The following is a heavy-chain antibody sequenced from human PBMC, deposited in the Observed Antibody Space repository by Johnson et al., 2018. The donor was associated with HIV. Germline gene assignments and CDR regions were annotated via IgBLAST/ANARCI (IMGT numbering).Heavy chain of an antibody. CDR1: GFTFSSYA. CDR3: ARPTRSSIAATGDDAFDI. V-gene: IGHV3-30-3*01. D-gene: IGHD6-13*01. CDR2: ISYDGSNK. J-gene: IGHJ3*02. Sequence: QVQLVESGGGVVQPGRSLRLSCAASGFTFSSYAMYWVRQAPGKGLEWVAVISYDGSNKYYADSVKGRFTISRDNSKNTLYLQMNSLRAEDTAAYYCARPTRSSIAATGDDAFDIWGQGTMVTVSS.